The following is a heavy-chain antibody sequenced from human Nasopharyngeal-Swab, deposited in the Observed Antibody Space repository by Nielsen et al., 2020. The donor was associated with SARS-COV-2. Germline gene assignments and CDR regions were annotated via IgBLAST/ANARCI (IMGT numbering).Heavy chain of an antibody. J-gene: IGHJ4*02. D-gene: IGHD6-19*01. CDR1: GFTFSTYR. Sequence: GESLKLSCAASGFTFSTYRVIWVRQAPAKGLEWVSWISSSVSYIYYADSVKGRFTISRDNAKNALYLQMSSLRAEDTAVYYCARLPSAWGRRDFDYWGQGTLVTVSS. CDR2: ISSSVSYI. V-gene: IGHV3-21*06. CDR3: ARLPSAWGRRDFDY.